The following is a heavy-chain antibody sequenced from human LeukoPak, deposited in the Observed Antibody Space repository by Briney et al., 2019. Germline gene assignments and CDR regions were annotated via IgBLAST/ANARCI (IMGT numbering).Heavy chain of an antibody. CDR1: GGTFSRYA. J-gene: IGHJ4*02. V-gene: IGHV1-69*13. Sequence: SVKVSCKASGGTFSRYAMSWVRQAPGQGLEWMGGIIPIFGTASFAQKFQGRVTITADESTGTAYMELSSLRSEDTAVYYCARDDNYGIFVNVDYWGQGTLVTVSS. CDR3: ARDDNYGIFVNVDY. D-gene: IGHD4-11*01. CDR2: IIPIFGTA.